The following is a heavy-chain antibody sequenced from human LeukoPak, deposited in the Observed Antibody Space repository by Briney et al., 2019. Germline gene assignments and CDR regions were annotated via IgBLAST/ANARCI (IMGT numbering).Heavy chain of an antibody. V-gene: IGHV4-30-4*01. CDR3: ARPYYYDSRIDP. Sequence: SETLSLTCTVSGGSISSGDYYWSWIRQPPGKGLEWIGYMYYSGSTYYNPSLKSRVTISVDTSKNQSSLKLSSVTAADTAVYYCARPYYYDSRIDPWGQGTLVTVSS. CDR1: GGSISSGDYY. J-gene: IGHJ5*02. CDR2: MYYSGST. D-gene: IGHD3-22*01.